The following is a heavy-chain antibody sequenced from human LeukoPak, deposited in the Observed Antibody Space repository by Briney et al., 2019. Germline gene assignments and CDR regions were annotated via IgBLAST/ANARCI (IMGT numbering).Heavy chain of an antibody. Sequence: PSETLSLTCAVYGGSFIGYYWSWIRPPPGKGLEWIGEINHSGSTNYNPSLKSRVTISVDTSKNQFSLKLSSVTAADTAVYYCATRYSSSWSKDYFDYWGQGTLVTVSS. D-gene: IGHD6-13*01. CDR2: INHSGST. V-gene: IGHV4-34*01. J-gene: IGHJ4*02. CDR3: ATRYSSSWSKDYFDY. CDR1: GGSFIGYY.